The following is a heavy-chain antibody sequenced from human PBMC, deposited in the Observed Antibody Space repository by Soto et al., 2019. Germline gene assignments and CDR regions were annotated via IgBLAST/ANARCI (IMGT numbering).Heavy chain of an antibody. CDR1: GGSISSSSYY. V-gene: IGHV4-39*01. D-gene: IGHD4-17*01. CDR2: IYYSGST. CDR3: ARRVWDYGDKVVDY. Sequence: QLQLKESGPGLVKPSETLSLTCTVSGGSISSSSYYWGWIRQPPGKGLEWIGSIYYSGSTYYNPALKSRFTIFVDTSKNQFSLKLSSVTAADTAVYYCARRVWDYGDKVVDYWGQGTLVTVSS. J-gene: IGHJ4*02.